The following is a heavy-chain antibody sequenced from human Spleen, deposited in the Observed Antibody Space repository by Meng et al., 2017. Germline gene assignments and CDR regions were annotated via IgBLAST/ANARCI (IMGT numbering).Heavy chain of an antibody. J-gene: IGHJ4*02. CDR1: GFTFSSYA. Sequence: GGSLRLSCAASGFTFSSYAMSWVRQAPGKGLEWVSGISGSGGSTYYADSVKGRFTISRDNSKNTLYLQMNSLRAEDTAVYYCAKDRFYGSGSPHNWGQGTLVTVSS. CDR2: ISGSGGST. CDR3: AKDRFYGSGSPHN. V-gene: IGHV3-23*01. D-gene: IGHD3-10*01.